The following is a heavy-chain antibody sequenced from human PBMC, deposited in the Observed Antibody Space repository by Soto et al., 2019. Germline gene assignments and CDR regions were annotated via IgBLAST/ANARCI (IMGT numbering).Heavy chain of an antibody. CDR3: ARGTTTVTTGFDY. V-gene: IGHV1-3*01. CDR2: INAGNGNT. Sequence: ASVKVSCKASGYTFTSYAIHWVRQAPGQRLEWMGWINAGNGNTKYSQKFQGRVTITRDTSASTAYMELSSLRSEDTAVYYCARGTTTVTTGFDYWGQGTLVTVSS. J-gene: IGHJ4*02. CDR1: GYTFTSYA. D-gene: IGHD4-17*01.